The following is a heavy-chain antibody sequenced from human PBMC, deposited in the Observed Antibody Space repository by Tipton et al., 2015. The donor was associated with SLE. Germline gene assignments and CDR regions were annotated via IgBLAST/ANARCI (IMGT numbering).Heavy chain of an antibody. J-gene: IGHJ6*02. D-gene: IGHD5-12*01. Sequence: QLVQSGAEVKKPGESLKISCKGSGYSFSTYWIGWVRQMPGKGLEWMGIIFPADSDTRYSPSFQGRVTISADKSIDTAYLRWSSLKASDTAIYYCARHWDISVANRYYYYGMDVWGQGTTVTVSS. CDR1: GYSFSTYW. CDR3: ARHWDISVANRYYYYGMDV. V-gene: IGHV5-51*01. CDR2: IFPADSDT.